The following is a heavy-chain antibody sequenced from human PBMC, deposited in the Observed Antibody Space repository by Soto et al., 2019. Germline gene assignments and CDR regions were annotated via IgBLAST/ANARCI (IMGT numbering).Heavy chain of an antibody. D-gene: IGHD6-13*01. J-gene: IGHJ5*02. CDR2: INPKSGGT. Sequence: ASVXVSWKSAGYTLPGYYVDCVLQAPGQGLEWMGWINPKSGGTNYAQKFQGRVTMTRDTSISTAYMELSRLRSDDTAVYYCAIGAAAGTCFDTCGQGTLVTVYS. CDR1: GYTLPGYY. CDR3: AIGAAAGTCFDT. V-gene: IGHV1-2*02.